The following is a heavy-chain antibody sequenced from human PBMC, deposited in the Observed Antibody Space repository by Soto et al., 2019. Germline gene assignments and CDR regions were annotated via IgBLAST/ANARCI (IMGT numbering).Heavy chain of an antibody. CDR3: ARAIGDDSSGYYAKPYWYFDL. D-gene: IGHD3-22*01. V-gene: IGHV1-69*13. CDR2: IIPIFGTA. Sequence: VASVKVSCKASGGTFSSYAISWVRQAPGQGLEWMGGIIPIFGTANYAQKFQGRVTITADESTSTAYMELSSLRSEDTAVYYCARAIGDDSSGYYAKPYWYFDLWGRGTLVTVSS. CDR1: GGTFSSYA. J-gene: IGHJ2*01.